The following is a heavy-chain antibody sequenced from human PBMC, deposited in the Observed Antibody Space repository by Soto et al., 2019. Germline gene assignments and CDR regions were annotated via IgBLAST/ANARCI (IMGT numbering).Heavy chain of an antibody. CDR2: INPSGGST. J-gene: IGHJ6*02. Sequence: ASVKVSCKASGYTLTSYYVHWVRQAPGQGLEWMGIINPSGGSTTYAQKFQGRVTMARDTSTSTVYMELSSLGSEDTAVYNCARGGAAPSYYNHAMDVWGQGTTVTVSS. V-gene: IGHV1-46*01. CDR1: GYTLTSYY. CDR3: ARGGAAPSYYNHAMDV. D-gene: IGHD6-6*01.